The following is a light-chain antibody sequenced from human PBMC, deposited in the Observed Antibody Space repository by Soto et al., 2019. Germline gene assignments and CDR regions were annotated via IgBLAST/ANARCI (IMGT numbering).Light chain of an antibody. V-gene: IGLV2-8*01. CDR3: SSYAGSNTLV. Sequence: QSVLTQPPSASGSPGQSVTISCTGTSSDVDIYNYVSWYQQHPGKAPKLIIYEVTKRPSGVPDRFSGSRSGNTASLTVSGLQTEDEAEYYCSSYAGSNTLVFGTGTKVTVL. CDR2: EVT. J-gene: IGLJ1*01. CDR1: SSDVDIYNY.